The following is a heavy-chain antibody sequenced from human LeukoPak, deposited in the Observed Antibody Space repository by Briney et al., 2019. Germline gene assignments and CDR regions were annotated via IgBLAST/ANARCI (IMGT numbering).Heavy chain of an antibody. V-gene: IGHV3-7*01. D-gene: IGHD6-19*01. Sequence: GGSLRLSCAASGFTFSSYWMSWVRQAPGKGLEWVANIKQDGSKKYYVDSVKGRFTISRDNAKNSLYLQMNSLRAEDTAVYYCARDTQTYSSGWYKSYYYYGMDVWGQGTTVTVSS. J-gene: IGHJ6*02. CDR3: ARDTQTYSSGWYKSYYYYGMDV. CDR2: IKQDGSKK. CDR1: GFTFSSYW.